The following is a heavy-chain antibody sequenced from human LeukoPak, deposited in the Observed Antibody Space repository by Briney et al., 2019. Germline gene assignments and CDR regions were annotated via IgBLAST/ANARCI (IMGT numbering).Heavy chain of an antibody. CDR3: ARDQGLTAPPPHGLDV. J-gene: IGHJ6*02. CDR1: GGTFSSSA. CDR2: IIPVLNIT. Sequence: SVKVSCKTSGGTFSSSAITWVRQAPGQGLEWMGRIIPVLNITRYTQKFQGRVTITADTSTSTVYMELSSLRSEETAVYYCARDQGLTAPPPHGLDVWGQGTTVIVSS. D-gene: IGHD5-18*01. V-gene: IGHV1-69*04.